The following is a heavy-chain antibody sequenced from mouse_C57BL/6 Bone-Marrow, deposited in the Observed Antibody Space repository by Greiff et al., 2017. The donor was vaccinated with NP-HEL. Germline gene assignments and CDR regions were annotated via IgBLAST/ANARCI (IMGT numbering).Heavy chain of an antibody. J-gene: IGHJ3*01. Sequence: QVHVKQSGPELVKPGASVKISCKASGYTFTDYYINWVKQRPGQGLEWIGWIFPGSGSTYYNEKFKGKATLTVDKSSSTAYMLLSSLTSEDSAVYFCARSRLRRGAWFAYWGQGTLVTVSA. CDR2: IFPGSGST. CDR3: ARSRLRRGAWFAY. V-gene: IGHV1-75*01. CDR1: GYTFTDYY. D-gene: IGHD2-4*01.